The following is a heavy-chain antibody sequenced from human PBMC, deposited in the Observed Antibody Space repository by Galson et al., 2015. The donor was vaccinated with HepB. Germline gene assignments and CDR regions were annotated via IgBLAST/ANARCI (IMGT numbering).Heavy chain of an antibody. CDR1: GYIFTSYG. CDR3: ARDYGWGTYFGY. Sequence: SVKVSCKASGYIFTSYGLSWVRQAPGEGPQWLGWITPHNGNAKTAEKFQGRLTMTTDSSTNTAYLELTSLRSDGTAVYYCARDYGWGTYFGYWGQGTLVTVSS. CDR2: ITPHNGNA. D-gene: IGHD3-16*01. J-gene: IGHJ4*02. V-gene: IGHV1-18*01.